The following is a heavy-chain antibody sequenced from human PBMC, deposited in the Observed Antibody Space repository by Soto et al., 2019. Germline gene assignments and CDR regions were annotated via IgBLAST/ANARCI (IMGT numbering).Heavy chain of an antibody. V-gene: IGHV1-2*02. CDR3: ARDHSLYFFDY. D-gene: IGHD5-18*01. CDR1: GYTFTGDY. J-gene: IGHJ4*02. Sequence: QVQLVQSGAEVKKPGASVKVSCKASGYTFTGDYIHWVRKAPGQGLEWMGWIHPNSGGTNYAQKFQGRVTMTRDTSISTAYMELSRLLSDDTAVYYCARDHSLYFFDYWGQGTLVTVSS. CDR2: IHPNSGGT.